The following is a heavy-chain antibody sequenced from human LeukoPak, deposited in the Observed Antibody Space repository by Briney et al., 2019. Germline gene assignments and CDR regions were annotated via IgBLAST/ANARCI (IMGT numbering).Heavy chain of an antibody. D-gene: IGHD6-6*01. J-gene: IGHJ6*02. Sequence: GGSLRLSCAAPGFTFSSYWMSWVRQAPGKGLGWVANIKQDGSEKYYVDSVKGRFTISRDNAKNSLYLQMNSLRAEDTAVYYCARAFSSNFHYGMDVWGQGTTVTVSS. CDR2: IKQDGSEK. CDR1: GFTFSSYW. CDR3: ARAFSSNFHYGMDV. V-gene: IGHV3-7*01.